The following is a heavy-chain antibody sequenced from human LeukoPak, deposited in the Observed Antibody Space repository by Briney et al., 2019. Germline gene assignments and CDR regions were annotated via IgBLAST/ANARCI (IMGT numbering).Heavy chain of an antibody. CDR3: ATVNYPSRSFDY. CDR1: GGSFSGYY. Sequence: PSETLSLTCAVYGGSFSGYYWSWIRQPPGKGLEWIGYIYYSGSTNYNPSLKSRVTISVDTSKNQFSLKLSSVTAADTAVYYCATVNYPSRSFDYWGQGTLVTVSS. CDR2: IYYSGST. D-gene: IGHD1-7*01. V-gene: IGHV4-59*01. J-gene: IGHJ4*02.